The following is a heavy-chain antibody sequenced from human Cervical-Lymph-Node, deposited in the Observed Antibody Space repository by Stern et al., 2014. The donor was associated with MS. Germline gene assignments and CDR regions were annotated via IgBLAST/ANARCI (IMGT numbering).Heavy chain of an antibody. V-gene: IGHV3-7*01. Sequence: EVQLVESGGGLVQPGGSLRLSCAASGFTFSNSWMTWVRQAPGQGLEWVAHMNQDGSQKYYVDSVKGRFTISRDNAKNSLYLQMDSLRAEDTAVYYCVKDIRWGQGTPVTVSS. D-gene: IGHD2-21*01. CDR1: GFTFSNSW. J-gene: IGHJ4*02. CDR3: VKDIR. CDR2: MNQDGSQK.